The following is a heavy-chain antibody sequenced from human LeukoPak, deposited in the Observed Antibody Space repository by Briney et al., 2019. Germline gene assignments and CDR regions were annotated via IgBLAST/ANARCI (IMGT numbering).Heavy chain of an antibody. CDR3: AKGGGYDFWSGYYNGY. Sequence: GGSLRLSCAASGFTFSSYAMSWVRQAPGKGLEWVSTISTSGGSTYSADSVKGRFIISRDNSKNTLYLQMASLRAEDTAVYYCAKGGGYDFWSGYYNGYWGQGTLVTVSS. D-gene: IGHD3-3*01. V-gene: IGHV3-23*01. J-gene: IGHJ4*02. CDR1: GFTFSSYA. CDR2: ISTSGGST.